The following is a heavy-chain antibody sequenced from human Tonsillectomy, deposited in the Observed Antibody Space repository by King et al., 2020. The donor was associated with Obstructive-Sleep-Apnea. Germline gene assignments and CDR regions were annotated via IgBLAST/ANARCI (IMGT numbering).Heavy chain of an antibody. CDR2: MNPNSGKT. CDR3: ARRRGAGSSDY. D-gene: IGHD2-2*01. Sequence: VQLVESGAEVKKPGASVKVSCKASGYTFTSYDMDWVRQATGQGLEWMGWMNPNSGKTGYAQKFQGRVTMTSNTSINTAHMELSSLRSEDTAVYYCARRRGAGSSDYWGQGTLVTVSS. CDR1: GYTFTSYD. J-gene: IGHJ4*02. V-gene: IGHV1-8*02.